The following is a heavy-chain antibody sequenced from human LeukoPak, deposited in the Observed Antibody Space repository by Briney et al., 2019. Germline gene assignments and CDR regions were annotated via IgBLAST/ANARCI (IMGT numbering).Heavy chain of an antibody. CDR3: ARDARSGSGNYYLWFDY. V-gene: IGHV3-64*01. CDR1: GFTFSSYA. CDR2: ISSNGGST. Sequence: GGSLRLSCAASGFTFSSYAMHWVRQAPGKGLEYVSAISSNGGSTYYANSVKGRFTISRDNSKNTLYLQMGSLRAEDMAVYYCARDARSGSGNYYLWFDYWGQGTLVTVSS. J-gene: IGHJ4*02. D-gene: IGHD1-26*01.